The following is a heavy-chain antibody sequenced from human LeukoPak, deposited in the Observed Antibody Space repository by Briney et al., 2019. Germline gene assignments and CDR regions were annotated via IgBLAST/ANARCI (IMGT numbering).Heavy chain of an antibody. J-gene: IGHJ4*02. Sequence: GGSLRLSCAASGLTVSSNYMSWVRQAPGKGLEWVSVIYSGGSTYYADSVKGRFTISRDNSKNTLYLQMNSLRAEDTAVYYCAKDHESDGYPCLDHWGLGTLVTVSS. V-gene: IGHV3-66*01. CDR3: AKDHESDGYPCLDH. CDR2: IYSGGST. D-gene: IGHD3-22*01. CDR1: GLTVSSNY.